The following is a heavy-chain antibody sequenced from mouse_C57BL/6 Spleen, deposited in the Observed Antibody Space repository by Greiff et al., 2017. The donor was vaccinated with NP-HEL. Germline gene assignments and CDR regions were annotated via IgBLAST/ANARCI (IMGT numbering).Heavy chain of an antibody. CDR2: IDPSDSYT. Sequence: QVQLQQPGAELVKPGASVKLSCKASGYTFTSYWMQWVKQRPGQGLEWIGEIDPSDSYTNYNQKFKGKATLTVDTSSSTAYMQLSRLTSEDSAVYYCARRYGSSYRYSDVWGTGTTVTVSS. J-gene: IGHJ1*03. V-gene: IGHV1-50*01. CDR1: GYTFTSYW. D-gene: IGHD1-1*01. CDR3: ARRYGSSYRYSDV.